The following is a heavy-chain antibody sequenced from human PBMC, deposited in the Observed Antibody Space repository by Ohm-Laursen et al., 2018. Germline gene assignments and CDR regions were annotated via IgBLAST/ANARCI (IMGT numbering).Heavy chain of an antibody. Sequence: SLRLSCAASGFTFSDYYMSWIRQAPGKGLEWVSYISDSGSTIYYADSVKGRFTISRDNAKNSLYLQMNSLRAEDTAVYYCARDRLMGVDLDYWGQGTLVTVSS. V-gene: IGHV3-11*04. CDR3: ARDRLMGVDLDY. D-gene: IGHD5-24*01. J-gene: IGHJ4*02. CDR1: GFTFSDYY. CDR2: ISDSGSTI.